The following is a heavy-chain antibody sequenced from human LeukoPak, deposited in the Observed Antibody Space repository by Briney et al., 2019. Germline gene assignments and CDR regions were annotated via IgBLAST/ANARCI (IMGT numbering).Heavy chain of an antibody. CDR1: GFTFSSYG. CDR3: ARPDGLRLGELSPYFDY. CDR2: ISYDGSNK. D-gene: IGHD3-16*02. J-gene: IGHJ4*02. Sequence: SGGSLRLSCAASGFTFSSYGMHWVRQAPGKGLEWVAVISYDGSNKYYADSVKGRFTISRDNSKNTLYLQMNSLRAEDTAVYYCARPDGLRLGELSPYFDYWGQGTLVTVSS. V-gene: IGHV3-30*03.